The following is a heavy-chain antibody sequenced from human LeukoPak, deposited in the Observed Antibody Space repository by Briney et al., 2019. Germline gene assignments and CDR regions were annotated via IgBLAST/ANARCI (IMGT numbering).Heavy chain of an antibody. CDR3: ARGDYYYYYYMDV. V-gene: IGHV3-53*01. J-gene: IGHJ6*03. CDR2: IYSGGST. Sequence: GGSLRLSCAASGFTVSSNYMSWVRQAPGKGLEWVSVIYSGGSTYYADSVKGRFTISRDNSKNTLYLQMNSLRAEDTAVYYCARGDYYYYYYMDVWGKGTTVTVSS. CDR1: GFTVSSNY.